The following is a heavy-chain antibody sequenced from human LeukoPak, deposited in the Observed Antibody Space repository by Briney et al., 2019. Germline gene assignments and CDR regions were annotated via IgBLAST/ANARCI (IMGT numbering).Heavy chain of an antibody. J-gene: IGHJ5*02. Sequence: GGSLRLSCAASGFTFSSYAMSWVRQAPGKGLEWVSAISGSGGSTYYADSVKGRFTISRDNSKNTPYLQMNSLRAEDTAVYYCANIGFDWLLWNWFDPWGQGTLVTVSS. CDR2: ISGSGGST. CDR3: ANIGFDWLLWNWFDP. D-gene: IGHD3-9*01. V-gene: IGHV3-23*01. CDR1: GFTFSSYA.